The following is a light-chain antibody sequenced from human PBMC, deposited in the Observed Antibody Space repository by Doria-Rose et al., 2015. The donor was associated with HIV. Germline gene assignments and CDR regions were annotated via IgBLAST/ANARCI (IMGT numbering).Light chain of an antibody. V-gene: IGKV3-20*01. Sequence: EIVLTQSPGTLSLSPGERATLSCRASPSVSANYLAWYQQRPGQSPRLLNYGASSRATDIPDRFSGSGSGTDFTLTISRLEPEDFAVYYCHQYASSRTFGQGTKVETK. CDR3: HQYASSRT. J-gene: IGKJ1*01. CDR1: PSVSANY. CDR2: GAS.